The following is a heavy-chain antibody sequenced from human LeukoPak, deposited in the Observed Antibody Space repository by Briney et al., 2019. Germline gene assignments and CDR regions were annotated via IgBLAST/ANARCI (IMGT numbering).Heavy chain of an antibody. CDR2: INAGNGNT. J-gene: IGHJ3*02. CDR1: GYTFTSYA. D-gene: IGHD6-19*01. V-gene: IGHV1-3*01. Sequence: ASVKLSCKASGYTFTSYAMHWVRQAPGQRLEWMARINAGNGNTKYSQKFQGRVTITRDTSASTAYMELSSLRSEDTAVYYCARGPRIAVAGAFDIWGQGTMVTVSS. CDR3: ARGPRIAVAGAFDI.